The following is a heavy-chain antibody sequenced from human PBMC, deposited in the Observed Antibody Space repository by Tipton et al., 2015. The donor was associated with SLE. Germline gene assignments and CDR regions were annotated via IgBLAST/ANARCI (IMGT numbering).Heavy chain of an antibody. D-gene: IGHD3-16*01. CDR1: GYTFLSYG. CDR2: INAYDGNT. J-gene: IGHJ4*02. Sequence: QLVQSGGEVKNPGASVTVSCKASGYTFLSYGITWVRQAPGQGLEWMGWINAYDGNTNYARKLKGRVTMTTDTSTSTAYLELRSLTSDDAAVYYCARGTMRPGGPGDYRGQGTQVTLSS. V-gene: IGHV1-18*01. CDR3: ARGTMRPGGPGDY.